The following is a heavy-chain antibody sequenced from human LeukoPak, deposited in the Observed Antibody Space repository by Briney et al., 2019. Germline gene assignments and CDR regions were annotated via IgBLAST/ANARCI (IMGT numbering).Heavy chain of an antibody. CDR1: GFTFSSSA. V-gene: IGHV3-23*01. J-gene: IGHJ4*02. CDR3: AKSGYNRFDY. CDR2: ISGSGSGGST. Sequence: GGSLRLSCAASGFTFSSSAMSWVRQAPGKGLEWVSSISGSGSGGSTYYADSVKGRFTISRDNSKNTLYLQMSSLIAEDTAVYYCAKSGYNRFDYWGQGTWVTVSS. D-gene: IGHD5-24*01.